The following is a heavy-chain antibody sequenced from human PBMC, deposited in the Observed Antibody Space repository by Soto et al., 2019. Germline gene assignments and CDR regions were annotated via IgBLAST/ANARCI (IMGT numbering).Heavy chain of an antibody. V-gene: IGHV1-69*01. CDR1: GGAFSTYT. J-gene: IGHJ4*02. CDR3: ARDQAVAGFDV. Sequence: QVQLVQSGAAVKKPRSSVKVSCKASGGAFSTYTFTWVRQAPGQGLEWMGGITPILRTRHYAQKFQGRVTITADDSTRTLYMELSTLRSEDTAVYYCARDQAVAGFDVWGQGTLVTVSS. D-gene: IGHD6-19*01. CDR2: ITPILRTR.